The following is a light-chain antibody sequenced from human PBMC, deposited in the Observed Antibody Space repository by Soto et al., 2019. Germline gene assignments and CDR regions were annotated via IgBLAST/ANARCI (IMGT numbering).Light chain of an antibody. CDR3: QQYDNLPLT. CDR2: DAS. CDR1: QDISNY. Sequence: DIQMTQSPSSLSASVGDRVTITCQASQDISNYLNWYQQKPGKAPKLLTYDASNLETGVPSRFGGSGSGTDFTFTISSLQPEDIATYYCQQYDNLPLTFGGGTKVDIK. V-gene: IGKV1-33*01. J-gene: IGKJ4*01.